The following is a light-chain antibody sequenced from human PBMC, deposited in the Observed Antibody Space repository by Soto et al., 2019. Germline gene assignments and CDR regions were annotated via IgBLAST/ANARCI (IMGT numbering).Light chain of an antibody. CDR2: DNN. V-gene: IGLV1-51*01. J-gene: IGLJ3*02. CDR3: GTWDSALTAWV. CDR1: SSNIGNNY. Sequence: QSVLTQPPSVSAAPGQKVTISCSGDSSNIGNNYVSWYQQFPGTAPKLLIFDNNKRPSGIPGRISGSKSGTSATLGITGLQTGDEADYYCGTWDSALTAWVFGGGTKLTVL.